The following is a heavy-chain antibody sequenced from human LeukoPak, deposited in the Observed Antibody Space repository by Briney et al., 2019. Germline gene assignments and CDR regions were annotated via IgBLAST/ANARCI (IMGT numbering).Heavy chain of an antibody. Sequence: GGSLRLSCAASGFTFSSYGMHWVRQAPGKGLEWVAVISYDGSDKYYADSVKGRFTISRDNSKNTLYLQMNSLRAEDTAVYYCAKIRVIFNWDYAYYFDYWGQGSLVAVSS. CDR2: ISYDGSDK. CDR1: GFTFSSYG. J-gene: IGHJ4*02. V-gene: IGHV3-30*18. CDR3: AKIRVIFNWDYAYYFDY. D-gene: IGHD1-7*01.